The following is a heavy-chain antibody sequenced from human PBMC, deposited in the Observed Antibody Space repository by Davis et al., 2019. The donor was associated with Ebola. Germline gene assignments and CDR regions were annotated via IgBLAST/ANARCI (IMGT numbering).Heavy chain of an antibody. V-gene: IGHV3-48*04. CDR3: ARDVAGRAGY. CDR1: GFTFSGYT. Sequence: GESLKISCAASGFTFSGYTMNWIRQAPGQGLEWVSYISTSSSTIYYADSVRGRFTVSRDNAKNTLFLQMNSLRADDTAVYYCARDVAGRAGYWGQGTLVTVSS. J-gene: IGHJ4*02. D-gene: IGHD1-14*01. CDR2: ISTSSSTI.